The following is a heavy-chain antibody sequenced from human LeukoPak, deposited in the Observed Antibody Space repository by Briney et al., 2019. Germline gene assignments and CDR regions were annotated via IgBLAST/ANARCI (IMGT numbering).Heavy chain of an antibody. V-gene: IGHV1-69*13. J-gene: IGHJ5*02. CDR2: IIPIFGTA. D-gene: IGHD3-10*01. CDR3: ASKRNMVRGVISWFDP. CDR1: GYTFTDHY. Sequence: SVKVSCKASGYTFTDHYMHWVRLAPGQGLEWMGGIIPIFGTANYAQKFQGRVTITADESTSTAYMELSSLRSEDTAVYYCASKRNMVRGVISWFDPWGQGTLVTVSS.